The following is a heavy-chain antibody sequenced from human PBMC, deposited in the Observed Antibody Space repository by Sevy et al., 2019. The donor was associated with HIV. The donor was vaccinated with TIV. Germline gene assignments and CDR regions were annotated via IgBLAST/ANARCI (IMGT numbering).Heavy chain of an antibody. V-gene: IGHV3-9*01. CDR2: ISWNSGPI. CDR1: GFTFDDYA. D-gene: IGHD2-2*01. J-gene: IGHJ4*02. CDR3: ARQRGVVLVPAAPFDY. Sequence: GGSLRLSCAASGFTFDDYAMHWVRQAPGKGLEWVSGISWNSGPIGYADSVKGRFTISRDNAKNSLYLQMNSLRAEDTALYYCARQRGVVLVPAAPFDYWGQGTLVTVSS.